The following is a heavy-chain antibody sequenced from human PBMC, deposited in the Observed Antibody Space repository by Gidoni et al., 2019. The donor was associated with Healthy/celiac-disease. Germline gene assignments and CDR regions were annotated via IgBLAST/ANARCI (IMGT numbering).Heavy chain of an antibody. CDR2: IWYDGSNK. Sequence: QVQLVESGGGVVQPGRSLRLSCAASGFTFSSYGMHWVRQAPGKGLEWVAVIWYDGSNKYYADSVKGRFTISRDNSKNTLYLQMNSLRAEDTAVYYCAREGASRYSSGWFDYWGQGTLVTVSS. CDR3: AREGASRYSSGWFDY. D-gene: IGHD6-19*01. CDR1: GFTFSSYG. V-gene: IGHV3-33*01. J-gene: IGHJ4*02.